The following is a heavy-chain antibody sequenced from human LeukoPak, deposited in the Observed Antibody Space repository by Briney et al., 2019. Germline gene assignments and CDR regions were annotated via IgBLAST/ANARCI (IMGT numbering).Heavy chain of an antibody. CDR3: ARDGRQMAHFDY. Sequence: PGGSLRLSCAASGFTFSSYGMHWVRQAPGKGLEWVAVIWYDGSNKYYADSVKGRFTISRDNSKNTLYLQMNSLRAEDTAVYYCARDGRQMAHFDYWGQGTLVTVSS. CDR1: GFTFSSYG. J-gene: IGHJ4*02. V-gene: IGHV3-33*01. CDR2: IWYDGSNK. D-gene: IGHD2-8*01.